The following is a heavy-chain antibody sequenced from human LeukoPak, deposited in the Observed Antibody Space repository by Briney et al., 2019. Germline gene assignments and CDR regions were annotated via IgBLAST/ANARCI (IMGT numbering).Heavy chain of an antibody. V-gene: IGHV3-15*01. CDR3: TTDPGQQLVRRRSYYYYMDV. J-gene: IGHJ6*03. CDR2: IKSKTDGGTT. CDR1: GFTFSNAW. D-gene: IGHD6-13*01. Sequence: PGGSLRLSCAASGFTFSNAWMSWVRQAPGKGLEWVGRIKSKTDGGTTDYAAPVKGRFTISRDDSKNTLYLQMNSLKTEDTAVYYCTTDPGQQLVRRRSYYYYMDVWGKGTTVTVSS.